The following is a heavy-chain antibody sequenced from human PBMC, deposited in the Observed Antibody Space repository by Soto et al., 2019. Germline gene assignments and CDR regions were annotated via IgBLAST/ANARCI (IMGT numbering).Heavy chain of an antibody. CDR1: GGSISSGGYY. CDR3: ARGHHSYYYMDV. J-gene: IGHJ6*03. CDR2: IYYSGST. V-gene: IGHV4-31*03. Sequence: SETLSLTCTVSGGSISSGGYYWSWIRQHPGKGLEWIGYIYYSGSTYYNPSLKSRVTISVDTSKSQFSLKLSSVTAADTAVYYCARGHHSYYYMDVWGKGTTVTVSS.